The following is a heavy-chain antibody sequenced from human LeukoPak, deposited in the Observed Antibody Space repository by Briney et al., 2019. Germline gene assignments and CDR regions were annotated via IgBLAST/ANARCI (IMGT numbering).Heavy chain of an antibody. J-gene: IGHJ1*01. CDR1: GYTFTRYW. Sequence: GESLKISCKGSGYTFTRYWIGRVRQMPGKGLEWMGIIDPADSDTRYSPSFQGQVTISVDKSISTAHLHWSSLKASDTGTYYCVRQVGIAMAAEYFRHWGQGTLVTVSS. V-gene: IGHV5-51*01. D-gene: IGHD6-19*01. CDR3: VRQVGIAMAAEYFRH. CDR2: IDPADSDT.